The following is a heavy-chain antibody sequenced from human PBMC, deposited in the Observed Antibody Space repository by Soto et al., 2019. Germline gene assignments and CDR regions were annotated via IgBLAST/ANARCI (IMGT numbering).Heavy chain of an antibody. CDR3: ARAPFLFGPVRGANGMDV. D-gene: IGHD3-10*01. CDR1: GGSFSGYY. V-gene: IGHV4-34*01. Sequence: SETLSLTCAVYGGSFSGYYWSWIRQPPGKGLEWIGEINHSGSTNYNPSLKSRVTISVDTSKNQFSLKLSSVTAADTAVYYCARAPFLFGPVRGANGMDVWGQGTTVTVSS. J-gene: IGHJ6*02. CDR2: INHSGST.